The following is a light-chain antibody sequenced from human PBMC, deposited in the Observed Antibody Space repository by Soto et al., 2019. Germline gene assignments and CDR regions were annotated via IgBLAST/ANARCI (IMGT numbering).Light chain of an antibody. CDR3: QQRSNWPPEVT. V-gene: IGKV3-11*01. Sequence: EIVLTQSPDTLSLSPGERATLSCRASQSVRSSLAWYQQNPGQAPRLLIYDASNRATGILARFSGSGAATAFTLTISSLEPEDFAVYYCQQRSNWPPEVTFGPGTKVDIK. J-gene: IGKJ3*01. CDR2: DAS. CDR1: QSVRSS.